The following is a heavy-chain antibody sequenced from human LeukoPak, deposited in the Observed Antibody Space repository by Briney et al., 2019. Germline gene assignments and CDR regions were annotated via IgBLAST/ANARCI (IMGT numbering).Heavy chain of an antibody. CDR2: TYYRSKWYN. CDR3: ARETRLDYYDSSGYAH. D-gene: IGHD3-22*01. Sequence: SQTLSLTCAISGDSVSSKSTAWNWIRQSPSRGLEWLGRTYYRSKWYNDYAVSVKSRITINPDTSKNQFSLQLNSVTPEDTAVYYCARETRLDYYDSSGYAHWGQGTLVTVSS. J-gene: IGHJ1*01. V-gene: IGHV6-1*01. CDR1: GDSVSSKSTA.